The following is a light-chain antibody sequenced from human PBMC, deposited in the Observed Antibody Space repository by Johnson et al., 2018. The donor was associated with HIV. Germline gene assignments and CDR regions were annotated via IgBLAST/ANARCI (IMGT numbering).Light chain of an antibody. CDR2: DND. Sequence: QSVLTQAPSVSAAPRQKVTISCSGSSSNIGKNYVSWYRHLPGTAPKLLIYDNDKRPSGIPDRFSASKSGSSATLGITGLQTGDEADYYCGTWDTSLSAGGVFGSGTKVTVL. J-gene: IGLJ1*01. CDR3: GTWDTSLSAGGV. V-gene: IGLV1-51*01. CDR1: SSNIGKNY.